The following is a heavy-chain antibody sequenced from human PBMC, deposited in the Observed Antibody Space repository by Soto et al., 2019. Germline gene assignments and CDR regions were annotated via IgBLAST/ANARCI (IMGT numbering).Heavy chain of an antibody. CDR3: ARWSFLDY. Sequence: GGSLRLSCTASGFSFSSYALSWVRQAPGKGLEWVSTISGSDGKTYYADSVKGRFSISRDTSKTTLYLEMTSLRVEDTAVYYCARWSFLDYWGQGTRVTVSS. V-gene: IGHV3-23*01. J-gene: IGHJ4*02. CDR2: ISGSDGKT. CDR1: GFSFSSYA. D-gene: IGHD1-26*01.